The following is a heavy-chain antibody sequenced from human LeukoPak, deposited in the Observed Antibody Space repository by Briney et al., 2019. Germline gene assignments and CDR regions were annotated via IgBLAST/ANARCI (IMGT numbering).Heavy chain of an antibody. D-gene: IGHD1-26*01. CDR1: GFTFSSYS. CDR3: TKDGVGTTKMYYFDY. V-gene: IGHV3-48*04. J-gene: IGHJ4*02. CDR2: ISSSSSTI. Sequence: GGSLRLSCAASGFTFSSYSMNWVRQAPGKGLEWVSYISSSSSTIYYADSVKGRFTISRDNAKNSLYLQMNSLRAEDTALYYCTKDGVGTTKMYYFDYWGQGNLVTVSS.